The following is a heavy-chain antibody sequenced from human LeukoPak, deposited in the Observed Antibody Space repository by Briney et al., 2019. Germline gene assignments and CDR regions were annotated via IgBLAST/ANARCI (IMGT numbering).Heavy chain of an antibody. CDR1: GFTFSSYA. Sequence: TGGSMRLSCAASGFTFSSYAMSWVRQAPGKGLEWVSAISGSGGSTYYADSVKGRFTISTNNTKNTQYLQMNSLRAEDTAVYYCSKSRLKDWGSYWGQGTLVTVSS. CDR3: SKSRLKDWGSY. J-gene: IGHJ4*02. V-gene: IGHV3-23*01. D-gene: IGHD3-16*01. CDR2: ISGSGGST.